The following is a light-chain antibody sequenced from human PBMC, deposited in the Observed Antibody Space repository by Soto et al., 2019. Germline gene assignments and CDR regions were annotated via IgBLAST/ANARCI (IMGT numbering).Light chain of an antibody. CDR2: SAS. J-gene: IGKJ3*01. V-gene: IGKV1-39*01. CDR1: QSISTY. CDR3: QQSYSDPFT. Sequence: DIQMTQSPSSLSASVGDRVTITCRASQSISTYLNWYQQKPGKAPKLLIYSASNLQSGVPSRFSGSGSGTDFTLTISSLQPEDVATYSCQQSYSDPFTFGPGTKVDIK.